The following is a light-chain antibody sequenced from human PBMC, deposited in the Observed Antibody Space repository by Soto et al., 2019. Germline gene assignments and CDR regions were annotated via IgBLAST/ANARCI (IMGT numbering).Light chain of an antibody. CDR2: GAS. V-gene: IGKV3-15*01. CDR1: QSVSSN. Sequence: IVMTQSPATLSVSPGERATLSCRASQSVSSNLAWYQQKPGQAPRLLIYGASTRATGIPARFSGSGSGTEFTLTISSLQSEDFAVYYCQQYNNWPYTFGPGTKLEIK. CDR3: QQYNNWPYT. J-gene: IGKJ2*01.